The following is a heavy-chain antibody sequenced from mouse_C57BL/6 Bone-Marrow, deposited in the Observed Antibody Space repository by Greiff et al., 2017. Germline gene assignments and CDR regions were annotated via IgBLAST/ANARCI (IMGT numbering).Heavy chain of an antibody. CDR2: ISDGGSYT. J-gene: IGHJ2*01. V-gene: IGHV5-4*01. D-gene: IGHD1-1*01. CDR3: ARDTTVVAFYYFDY. CDR1: GFTFSSYA. Sequence: EVMLVESGGGLVQPGGSLKLSCAASGFTFSSYAMSWVRQTPEKRLEWVATISDGGSYTYYPDNVKGRFTISRDNAKNNLYLQMSHLKSEDTAMYYCARDTTVVAFYYFDYWGQGTTRTVSS.